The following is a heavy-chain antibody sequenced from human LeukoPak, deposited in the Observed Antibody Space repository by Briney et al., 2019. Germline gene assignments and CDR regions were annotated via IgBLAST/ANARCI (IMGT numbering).Heavy chain of an antibody. CDR3: ARRAARDFDY. CDR1: GGSFSGCY. D-gene: IGHD6-6*01. J-gene: IGHJ4*02. Sequence: SETLSLTCAVYGGSFSGCYWSWIRRPPGKGLEWIGEVNHSGSTNYNPSLKSRVTISVDTSKNQFSLKLSSVTAADTAVYYCARRAARDFDYWGQGTLVTVSS. V-gene: IGHV4-34*01. CDR2: VNHSGST.